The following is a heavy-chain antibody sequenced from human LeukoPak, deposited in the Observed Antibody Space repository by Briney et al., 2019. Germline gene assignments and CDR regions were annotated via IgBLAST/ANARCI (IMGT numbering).Heavy chain of an antibody. Sequence: TFGDYAMSWFRQAPGKGLEWIGYMLYSGSTFYNATLKSRVTISVDTSKNQFSLKLSSVTAADTAVYYCARTPYNSSPDCWGQGTLVAVSS. CDR1: TFGDYA. J-gene: IGHJ4*02. D-gene: IGHD6-6*01. CDR2: MLYSGST. V-gene: IGHV4-30-4*08. CDR3: ARTPYNSSPDC.